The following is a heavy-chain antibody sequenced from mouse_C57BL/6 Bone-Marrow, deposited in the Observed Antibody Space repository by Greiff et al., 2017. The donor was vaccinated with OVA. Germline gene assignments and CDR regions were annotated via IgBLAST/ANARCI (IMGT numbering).Heavy chain of an antibody. Sequence: EVKLMESGEGLVKPGGSLKLSCAASGFTFSSYAMSWVRQTPEKRLEWVAYISSGGDYIYYADTVKGRFTISRYNARNTLYLQMSSLKSEDTAMYYCTRDGYYAMDYWGQGTSVTVSS. V-gene: IGHV5-9-1*02. CDR1: GFTFSSYA. CDR2: ISSGGDYI. J-gene: IGHJ4*01. D-gene: IGHD2-3*01. CDR3: TRDGYYAMDY.